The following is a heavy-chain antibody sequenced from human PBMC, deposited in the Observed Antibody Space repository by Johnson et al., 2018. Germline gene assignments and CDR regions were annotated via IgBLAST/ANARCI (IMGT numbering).Heavy chain of an antibody. CDR2: ISYDGSNK. Sequence: QVQLVESGGGVVQPGRSLRLSCAASGFTFSSYAMHWVRQAPGKGLEWVAVISYDGSNKYYADSVKGRFTISRDNSKNTLYLQMNSLRAEDTAVYYCARDESPYADRQWLVQSGAFDIWGQGTMVTVSS. V-gene: IGHV3-30-3*01. J-gene: IGHJ3*02. CDR3: ARDESPYADRQWLVQSGAFDI. D-gene: IGHD6-19*01. CDR1: GFTFSSYA.